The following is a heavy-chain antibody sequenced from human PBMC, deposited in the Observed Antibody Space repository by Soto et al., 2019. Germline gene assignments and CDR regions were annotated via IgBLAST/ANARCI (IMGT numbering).Heavy chain of an antibody. J-gene: IGHJ4*02. CDR3: ARESYDSGSFDY. D-gene: IGHD3-10*01. Sequence: QPGGSLRLSCAASGFTFSSYGMHWVRQAPGKGLEWVAVIWYDGSNKYYADSVKGRFTISRDNSKNTLYLLMNSLRAEDTAVYYCARESYDSGSFDYWGQGTLVTVSS. CDR1: GFTFSSYG. V-gene: IGHV3-33*01. CDR2: IWYDGSNK.